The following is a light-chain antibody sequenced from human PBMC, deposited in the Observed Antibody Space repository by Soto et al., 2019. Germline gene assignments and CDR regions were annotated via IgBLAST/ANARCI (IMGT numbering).Light chain of an antibody. V-gene: IGLV2-14*01. CDR2: EVT. J-gene: IGLJ1*01. CDR1: SGDIGSYNR. CDR3: SSYTNINTRACV. Sequence: QSALTQPASVSGSPGQSITISCTGTSGDIGSYNRVSWYQQHPGKAPKLIIYEVTDRPSGVSNRSSGSKSGNTASLTISGLQPEDEAEYYCSSYTNINTRACVFGTGTKVTVL.